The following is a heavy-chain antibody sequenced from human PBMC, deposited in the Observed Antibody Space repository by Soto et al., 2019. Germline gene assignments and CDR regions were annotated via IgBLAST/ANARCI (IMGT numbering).Heavy chain of an antibody. CDR1: GFSFSTYW. CDR2: INVDGNTI. V-gene: IGHV3-74*01. J-gene: IGHJ1*01. Sequence: EVQLVESGGGLVQPGGSLRLSCPASGFSFSTYWMYWVRQAPGKGLVWVSRINVDGNTINYADSVKGRFTVSRDNAKNTLYLQMNSLRAEDTAVYYCARDEGRQGPEYFHHWGQGTLVTVSS. CDR3: ARDEGRQGPEYFHH.